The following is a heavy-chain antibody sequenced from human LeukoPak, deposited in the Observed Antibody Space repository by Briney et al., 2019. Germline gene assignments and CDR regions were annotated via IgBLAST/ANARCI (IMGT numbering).Heavy chain of an antibody. CDR2: ISSSSSTI. CDR1: GFTFSSYS. CDR3: ARGSESYGDYTGDY. J-gene: IGHJ4*02. D-gene: IGHD4-17*01. Sequence: GGSLRLSCAASGFTFSSYSMNWVRQAPGKGLEWVSYISSSSSTIYYADSVKGRFTISRDNAKNSLYLQMNSLRDEDTAVYYCARGSESYGDYTGDYWDQGTLVTVSS. V-gene: IGHV3-48*02.